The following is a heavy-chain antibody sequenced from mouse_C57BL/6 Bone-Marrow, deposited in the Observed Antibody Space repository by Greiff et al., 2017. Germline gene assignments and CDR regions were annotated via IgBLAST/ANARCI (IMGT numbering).Heavy chain of an antibody. CDR2: IYPRSGNT. V-gene: IGHV1-81*01. J-gene: IGHJ2*01. CDR1: GYTFTSYG. Sequence: QVLLKESGAELARPGASVKLSCKASGYTFTSYGISWVKQRPGQGLEWIGEIYPRSGNTYYNEKFKGKATLTADKASSTAYMELRRLTSEDTAVYFCAGDGDYFDYWGQGTTLTVSS. CDR3: AGDGDYFDY.